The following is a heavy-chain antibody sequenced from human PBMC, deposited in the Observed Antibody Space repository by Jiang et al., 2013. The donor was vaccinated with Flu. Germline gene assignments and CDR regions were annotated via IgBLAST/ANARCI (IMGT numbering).Heavy chain of an antibody. CDR1: GYSFTSYW. Sequence: GAEVKKPGESLKISCKGSGYSFTSYWITWVRQMPGKGLEWMGRIDPSDSYTNYSPSFQGHVTISADKSISTAYLQWSSLKASDTAMYYCARHPVIHDAFDIWGQGTMVTVSS. V-gene: IGHV5-10-1*01. CDR3: ARHPVIHDAFDI. J-gene: IGHJ3*02. D-gene: IGHD2-21*01. CDR2: IDPSDSYT.